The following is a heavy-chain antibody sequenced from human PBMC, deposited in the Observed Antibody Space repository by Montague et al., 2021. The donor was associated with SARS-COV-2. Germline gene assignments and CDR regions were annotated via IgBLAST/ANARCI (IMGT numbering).Heavy chain of an antibody. CDR3: ARDGGTITIFGVLSMLRYFDY. Sequence: SETLSLTCTASGGSISSSSYYWGWIRKPPGKGLEWIGSIYYSGSTYYNPSLKSRVTISVDTSKNQFSLKLSSVTAADTAVYYCARDGGTITIFGVLSMLRYFDYWGQGTLVTVSS. J-gene: IGHJ4*02. CDR1: GGSISSSSYY. V-gene: IGHV4-39*02. D-gene: IGHD3-3*01. CDR2: IYYSGST.